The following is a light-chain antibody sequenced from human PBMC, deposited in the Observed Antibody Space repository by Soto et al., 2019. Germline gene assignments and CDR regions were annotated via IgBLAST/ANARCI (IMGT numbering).Light chain of an antibody. V-gene: IGKV3-20*01. CDR3: QQYGSSPYT. Sequence: EIVLTQSPGTLSLSPGERVTLSCRASQSVSSSYLALYQQKFGQAPRLLIYGASTRTTGIPDGFSGSGSATDFTLTISRLKPEDFAVYYCQQYGSSPYTFGQGTKLEIK. CDR2: GAS. J-gene: IGKJ2*01. CDR1: QSVSSSY.